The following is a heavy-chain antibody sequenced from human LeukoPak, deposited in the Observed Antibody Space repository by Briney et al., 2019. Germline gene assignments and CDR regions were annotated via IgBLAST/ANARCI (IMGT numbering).Heavy chain of an antibody. CDR1: GGSISSGDYC. D-gene: IGHD2-15*01. CDR2: IYYSGST. J-gene: IGHJ4*02. V-gene: IGHV4-30-4*08. Sequence: TLSLTCTVSGGSISSGDYCWSWIRQPPGKGLERIGYIYYSGSTYYNPSLKSRVTISADTSKNQFSLKLSSVTAADTAVYYCASCSGGSCYVMVYWGQGTLVTVSS. CDR3: ASCSGGSCYVMVY.